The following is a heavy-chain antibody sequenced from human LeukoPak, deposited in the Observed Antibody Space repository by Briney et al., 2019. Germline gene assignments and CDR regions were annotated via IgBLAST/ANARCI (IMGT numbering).Heavy chain of an antibody. CDR3: AKDGSGSYWQLYFDY. V-gene: IGHV3-23*01. CDR1: GLTFGSYA. J-gene: IGHJ4*02. CDR2: ISGSGDST. Sequence: GGSLRLSCAASGLTFGSYAMSWVRAAPGKRREWGSGISGSGDSTSNADSVRGPFTISRDNSKNTLSLQLNSLRAEDTAVYYCAKDGSGSYWQLYFDYWGQGTLVTVSS. D-gene: IGHD3-10*01.